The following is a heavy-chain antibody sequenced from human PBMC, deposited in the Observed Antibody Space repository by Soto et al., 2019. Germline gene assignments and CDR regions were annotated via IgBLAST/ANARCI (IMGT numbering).Heavy chain of an antibody. CDR2: ISGSGGST. CDR1: GFTFSSYT. V-gene: IGHV3-23*01. Sequence: PGGSLRLSCAASGFTFSSYTMSWVRQAPGKGLEWVSAISGSGGSTYYADSAKGRFTISRDNSKNTLYLQMNSLGAEDTAAYYCTKDGYSSDWDPIDYWGQGTLVTVSS. CDR3: TKDGYSSDWDPIDY. D-gene: IGHD5-12*01. J-gene: IGHJ4*02.